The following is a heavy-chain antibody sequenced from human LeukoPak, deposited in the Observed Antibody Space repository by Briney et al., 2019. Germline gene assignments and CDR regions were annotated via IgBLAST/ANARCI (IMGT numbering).Heavy chain of an antibody. D-gene: IGHD2-2*01. CDR3: ARDWGYCSSTSCYDLNFDY. V-gene: IGHV3-11*04. Sequence: GGSLRLSCAASGFTFSDYYMSWIRQAPGKGLEWVSYISSSGSTIYYADSVKGRFTISRDNAKNSLYLQMNSLRAEDTAVYYCARDWGYCSSTSCYDLNFDYWGQGTLVTVSS. J-gene: IGHJ4*02. CDR1: GFTFSDYY. CDR2: ISSSGSTI.